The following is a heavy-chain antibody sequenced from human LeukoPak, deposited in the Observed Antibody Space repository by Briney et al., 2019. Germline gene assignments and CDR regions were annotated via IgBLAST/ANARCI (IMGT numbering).Heavy chain of an antibody. CDR2: IYYTGST. V-gene: IGHV4-59*01. CDR3: AKYSDSSGYYAY. Sequence: TSETLSLTCSVSGDSISPYYWSWLRQPPGKGLEWIGYIYYTGSTNYNPSLKSRATISVNTSKNQFSLRLSSVTAADTAVYYCAKYSDSSGYYAYWGQGALVTVSS. CDR1: GDSISPYY. D-gene: IGHD3-22*01. J-gene: IGHJ4*02.